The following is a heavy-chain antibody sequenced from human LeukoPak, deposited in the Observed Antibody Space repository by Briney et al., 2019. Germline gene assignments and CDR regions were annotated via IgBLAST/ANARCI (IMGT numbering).Heavy chain of an antibody. Sequence: PGGSLRLSCAASGFTVSSNYMSWVRQAPGKGLEWVAVIWYDGSNKYYADSVKGRFTISRDNSKNTLYLQMNSLRAEDTAVYYCAREAWYYDSSGYSYWFDPWGQGTLVTVSS. V-gene: IGHV3-33*08. CDR2: IWYDGSNK. J-gene: IGHJ5*02. CDR3: AREAWYYDSSGYSYWFDP. CDR1: GFTVSSNY. D-gene: IGHD3-22*01.